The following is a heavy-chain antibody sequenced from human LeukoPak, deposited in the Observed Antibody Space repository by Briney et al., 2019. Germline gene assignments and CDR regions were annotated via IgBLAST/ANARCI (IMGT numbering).Heavy chain of an antibody. CDR2: ISGSGDQT. CDR3: ASGVVVTLLDY. J-gene: IGHJ4*02. CDR1: GFTFTSYA. Sequence: GGSLRLSCAAAGFTFTSYAMNWVRLVPGKGLEWVSSISGSGDQTNYADSVKGRFTISRDNSKNTVYLQMNSLRAEDTAIYYCASGVVVTLLDYWGQGTLVTVSS. V-gene: IGHV3-23*01. D-gene: IGHD2-21*02.